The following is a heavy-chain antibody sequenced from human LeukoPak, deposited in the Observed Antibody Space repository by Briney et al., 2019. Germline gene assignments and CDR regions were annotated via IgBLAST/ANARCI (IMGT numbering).Heavy chain of an antibody. V-gene: IGHV3-53*01. J-gene: IGHJ4*02. Sequence: GGSLRLSCAASGFTVSSNYMSWVRQAPGKGLEWVSVIYSGGSTHYADSVKGRFTISRDNSKNTLYLQMNSLRAEDTAVYYCARGDLGWYGPYFDYWGQGTLVTVSS. CDR2: IYSGGST. CDR1: GFTVSSNY. D-gene: IGHD6-19*01. CDR3: ARGDLGWYGPYFDY.